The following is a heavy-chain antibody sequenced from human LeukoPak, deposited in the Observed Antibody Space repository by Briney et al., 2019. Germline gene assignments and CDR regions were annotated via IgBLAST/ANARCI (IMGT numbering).Heavy chain of an antibody. CDR3: AKDTPRGYNYGYFDY. J-gene: IGHJ4*02. CDR1: GFTVSTNY. V-gene: IGHV3-53*01. Sequence: GGSLRLSCAASGFTVSTNYMSWVRQAPGKGLEWVSVIYSGGSTYYSDSVKGRFTISRDISKNTVYLQMNSLRAEDTAVYYCAKDTPRGYNYGYFDYWGQETLLTVSS. CDR2: IYSGGST. D-gene: IGHD5-18*01.